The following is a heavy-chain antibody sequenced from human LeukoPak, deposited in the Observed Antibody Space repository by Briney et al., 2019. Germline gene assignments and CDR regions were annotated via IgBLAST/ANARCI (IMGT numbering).Heavy chain of an antibody. CDR2: IYPGDSDT. CDR3: ARHPREGYYDSTNWFDP. CDR1: EYSFTNYW. V-gene: IGHV5-51*01. J-gene: IGHJ5*02. Sequence: GESLKISCKGSEYSFTNYWIGWVRQMPGKGLEWMGIIYPGDSDTRYSPSFEGQVTISADKSISTAFLQWSSLEASDTAIYYCARHPREGYYDSTNWFDPWGQGTLVTVSS. D-gene: IGHD3-22*01.